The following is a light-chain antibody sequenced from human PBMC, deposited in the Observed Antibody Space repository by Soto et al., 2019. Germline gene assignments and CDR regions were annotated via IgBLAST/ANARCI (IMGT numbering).Light chain of an antibody. J-gene: IGLJ1*01. CDR2: DVS. V-gene: IGLV2-11*01. CDR1: SSDVGGYNY. CDR3: CSYAGSYTFV. Sequence: QSALTQPASVSGSPGQSITISCTGTSSDVGGYNYVSWYQQHPGKAPKVMIYDVSKRPSGVPDRFSGPKSGNTASLTISGLQAEDEADYYCCSYAGSYTFVFGTGTKVTVL.